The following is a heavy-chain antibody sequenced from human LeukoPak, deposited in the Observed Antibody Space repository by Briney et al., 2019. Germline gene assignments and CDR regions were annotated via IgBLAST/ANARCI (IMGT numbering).Heavy chain of an antibody. Sequence: ASVKVSCKASGYTFTSYDINWVRQATGQGLEWMGWMNPNSGNTGYAQKFQGRVTMTRNTSISTAYMELSSLRAEDTAVYDCPRGISRTPYYLYYLDRWRKGTTLSVSS. CDR1: GYTFTSYD. J-gene: IGHJ6*03. CDR2: MNPNSGNT. V-gene: IGHV1-8*01. D-gene: IGHD3-3*02. CDR3: PRGISRTPYYLYYLDR.